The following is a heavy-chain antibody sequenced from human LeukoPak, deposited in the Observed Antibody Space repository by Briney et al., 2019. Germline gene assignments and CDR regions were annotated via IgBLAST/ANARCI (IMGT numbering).Heavy chain of an antibody. CDR3: ARDSRKDYYGMDV. V-gene: IGHV4-61*08. CDR2: IYYSGST. J-gene: IGHJ6*02. Sequence: SQTLSLTCTVSGGSISSGGYYWSWIRQHPGKGLEWIGYIYYSGSTNYNPSLKSRVTISVDTSKNQFSLKLSSVTAADTAVYYCARDSRKDYYGMDVWGQGTTVTVSS. CDR1: GGSISSGGYY.